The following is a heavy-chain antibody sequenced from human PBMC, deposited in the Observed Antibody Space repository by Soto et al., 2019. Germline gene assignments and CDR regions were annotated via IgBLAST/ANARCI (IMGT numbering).Heavy chain of an antibody. Sequence: PSETLSLTCTVSGGSISSGGYYWSWICQHPGKGLEWLGYIYYSGSTYYNPSLKSRVSISVDTSTNQFSLTLSSVTAADTAVYYFAKLSDSYGYVVQFDSFDIWGQGTMVTVSS. D-gene: IGHD5-18*01. CDR2: IYYSGST. CDR3: AKLSDSYGYVVQFDSFDI. CDR1: GGSISSGGYY. J-gene: IGHJ3*02. V-gene: IGHV4-31*03.